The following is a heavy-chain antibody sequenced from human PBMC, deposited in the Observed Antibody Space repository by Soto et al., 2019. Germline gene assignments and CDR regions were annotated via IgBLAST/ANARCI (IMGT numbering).Heavy chain of an antibody. CDR3: AGECEDLTSNFDY. CDR1: EFTFSTYW. Sequence: GGSLRLSCAASEFTFSTYWIHWVRQVPGKGLVWVSRIKSDGSSTYYADSVKGRFTISRDNAKNTLYLQMNSLRDEDTAVYYCAGECEDLTSNFDYWGQGTLVTVSS. CDR2: IKSDGSST. V-gene: IGHV3-74*01. J-gene: IGHJ4*02.